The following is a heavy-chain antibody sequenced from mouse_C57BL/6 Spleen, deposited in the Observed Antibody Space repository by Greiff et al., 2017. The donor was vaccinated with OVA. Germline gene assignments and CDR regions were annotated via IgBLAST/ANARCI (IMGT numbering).Heavy chain of an antibody. Sequence: QVQLQQPGAELVKPGASVKLSCKASGYTFTSYWMHWVKQRPGRGLEWIGRIDPNSGGTKSNEKFKSKATLTVYKPSSTAYMQLSSLTSEDSAVYDCARSSITTVVATNFDVWGTGTTVTVSS. CDR2: IDPNSGGT. CDR3: ARSSITTVVATNFDV. CDR1: GYTFTSYW. D-gene: IGHD1-1*01. J-gene: IGHJ1*03. V-gene: IGHV1-72*01.